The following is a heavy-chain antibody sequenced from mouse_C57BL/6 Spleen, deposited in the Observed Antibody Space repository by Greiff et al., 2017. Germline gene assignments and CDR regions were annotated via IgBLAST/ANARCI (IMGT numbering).Heavy chain of an antibody. D-gene: IGHD1-1*01. CDR3: ARNMDGSSPWYFDV. J-gene: IGHJ1*03. CDR1: GFSLTSYG. CDR2: IWSGGST. Sequence: VQLVESGPGLVQPSQSLSITCTVSGFSLTSYGVHWVRQSPGKGLEWLGVIWSGGSTDYNAAFISRLSISKDNSKSQVFFKMNSLQADDTAIYYCARNMDGSSPWYFDVWGTGTTVTVSS. V-gene: IGHV2-2*01.